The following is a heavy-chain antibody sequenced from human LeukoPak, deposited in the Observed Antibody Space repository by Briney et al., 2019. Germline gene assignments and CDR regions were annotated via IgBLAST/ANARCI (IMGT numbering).Heavy chain of an antibody. V-gene: IGHV3-30*18. D-gene: IGHD3-10*01. Sequence: GGSLRLSCAASGFTFSSYGMHWVRQAPGKGLEWVAVISYDGSNKYYADSVKGRFTISRDNSKNTLYLQMNSLRAEDTAVCYCAKDDLTMVRGVIGNFDYWGQGTLVTVSS. CDR3: AKDDLTMVRGVIGNFDY. CDR1: GFTFSSYG. CDR2: ISYDGSNK. J-gene: IGHJ4*02.